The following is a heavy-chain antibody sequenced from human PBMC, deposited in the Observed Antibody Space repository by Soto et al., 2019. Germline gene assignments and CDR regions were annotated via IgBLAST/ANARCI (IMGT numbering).Heavy chain of an antibody. V-gene: IGHV3-20*01. CDR2: INWNGGST. CDR1: GFTFDDYG. CDR3: ARARASLIGYCTNGVCPDVAFDI. D-gene: IGHD2-8*01. Sequence: GGSLRLSCAASGFTFDDYGMNWVRQAPGKGLEWVSGINWNGGSTGYADSVKGRFTISRDNAKNSLYLQMNSLRAEDTALYHCARARASLIGYCTNGVCPDVAFDIWGQGTMVTVSS. J-gene: IGHJ3*02.